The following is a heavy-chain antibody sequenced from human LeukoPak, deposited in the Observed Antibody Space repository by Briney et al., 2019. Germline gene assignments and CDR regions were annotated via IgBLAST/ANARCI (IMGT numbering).Heavy chain of an antibody. D-gene: IGHD3-22*01. V-gene: IGHV3-30*18. J-gene: IGHJ4*02. CDR2: ISYDGSNK. Sequence: GGSPRLSCAASGFTFSSYGMHWVRQAPGKGLEWVAVISYDGSNKYYADSVKGRFTISRDNSKNTLYLQMNSLRAEDTAVYYCAKEASYYYDRYFDYWGQGTLVTVSS. CDR1: GFTFSSYG. CDR3: AKEASYYYDRYFDY.